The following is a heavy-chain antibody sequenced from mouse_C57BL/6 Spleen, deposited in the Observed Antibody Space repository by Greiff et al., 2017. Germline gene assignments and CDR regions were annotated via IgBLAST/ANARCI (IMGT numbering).Heavy chain of an antibody. D-gene: IGHD1-1*01. CDR2: IYPRSGNT. J-gene: IGHJ4*01. V-gene: IGHV1-81*01. CDR1: GYTFTSSG. Sequence: VQLQQSGAELARPGASVKLSCKASGYTFTSSGISWVKQRTGQGLEWIGEIYPRSGNTYYNEKFKGKATLTADKSSSTAYMELRSLTSEDSAVYFCARPLGYGSRDYAMDYWGQGTSVTVSS. CDR3: ARPLGYGSRDYAMDY.